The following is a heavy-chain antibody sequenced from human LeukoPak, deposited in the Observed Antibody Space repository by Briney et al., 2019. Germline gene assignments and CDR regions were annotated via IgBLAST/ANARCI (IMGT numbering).Heavy chain of an antibody. CDR3: ARAGVFRYSSGWYGGYYYYYYMDV. D-gene: IGHD6-19*01. Sequence: GASVKVSCKASGYTFTSYDINWVRQATGQGLEWMGWMNPNSGNTGYAQKFQGRVTMTRNTSRSTAYMALSSLRSEDTAVYYCARAGVFRYSSGWYGGYYYYYYMDVWGKGTTVTVSS. J-gene: IGHJ6*03. V-gene: IGHV1-8*01. CDR2: MNPNSGNT. CDR1: GYTFTSYD.